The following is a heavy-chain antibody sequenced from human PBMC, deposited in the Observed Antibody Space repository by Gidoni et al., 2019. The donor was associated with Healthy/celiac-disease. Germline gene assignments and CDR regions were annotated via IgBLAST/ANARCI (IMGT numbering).Heavy chain of an antibody. CDR1: GGSISSSSYY. CDR3: ARGCPIARRNWFDP. V-gene: IGHV4-39*01. CDR2: IYYSGST. J-gene: IGHJ5*02. D-gene: IGHD2-21*01. Sequence: QLQLQESGPGLVKPSETLSLTCTVSGGSISSSSYYWGWIRQPPGKGLEWRGSIYYSGSTYYNPSLKSRVTISVDTSKNQFSLKLSSVTAADTAVYYCARGCPIARRNWFDPWGQGTLVTVSS.